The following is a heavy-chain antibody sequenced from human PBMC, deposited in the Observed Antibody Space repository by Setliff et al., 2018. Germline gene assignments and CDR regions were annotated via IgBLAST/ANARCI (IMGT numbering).Heavy chain of an antibody. CDR1: GFTFGDFG. CDR2: INQDGSEK. J-gene: IGHJ4*02. CDR3: ATYKRSSSFEY. D-gene: IGHD6-6*01. V-gene: IGHV3-7*03. Sequence: PGGSLRLSCAGSGFTFGDFGINWVRQAPGKGLEWVANINQDGSEKYYVDSVKGRFTISRDNAKNSLYLQMNSLRVEDTAVYYCATYKRSSSFEYWGQGSLVTVSS.